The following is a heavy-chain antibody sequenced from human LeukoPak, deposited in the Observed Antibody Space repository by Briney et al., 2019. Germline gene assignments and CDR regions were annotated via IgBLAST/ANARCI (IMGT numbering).Heavy chain of an antibody. Sequence: GGSLSLSCAASGLSLSANYMSWVRQAPGKGREWVSVLYTGGATYYAGSVRGRFTISRDNAKNSMYLQMNSLRAEDTAVYYCARIGAGSSRDYWGQGTLVTVSS. CDR3: ARIGAGSSRDY. CDR1: GLSLSANY. CDR2: LYTGGAT. D-gene: IGHD6-13*01. V-gene: IGHV3-66*01. J-gene: IGHJ4*02.